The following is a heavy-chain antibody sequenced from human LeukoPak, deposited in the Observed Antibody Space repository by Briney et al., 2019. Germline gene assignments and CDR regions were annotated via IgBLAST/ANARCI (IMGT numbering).Heavy chain of an antibody. CDR3: ARAGLGY. J-gene: IGHJ4*02. Sequence: GGSLRLSCGASGFTFNNYEMNWVRQAPGKGLEWISYISGSGATKYYADSVKGRFTISRDNANDSLHLQMNGLTVEDAGVYYCARAGLGYWGQGTLVTVSS. V-gene: IGHV3-48*03. CDR2: ISGSGATK. D-gene: IGHD7-27*01. CDR1: GFTFNNYE.